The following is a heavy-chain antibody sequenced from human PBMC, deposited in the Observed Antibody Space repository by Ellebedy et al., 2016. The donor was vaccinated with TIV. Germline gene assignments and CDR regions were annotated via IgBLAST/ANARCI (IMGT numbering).Heavy chain of an antibody. D-gene: IGHD2-8*01. Sequence: PGGSLRLSCAASGFTFSNYWMTWVRQAPGKGPECVAKIKQDGSEKYYVDSVNGRFTISRDTATNSLYLQMNSLRAEDTAVYFCARSRGVSYWGQGTLVTVSS. J-gene: IGHJ4*02. V-gene: IGHV3-7*03. CDR2: IKQDGSEK. CDR1: GFTFSNYW. CDR3: ARSRGVSY.